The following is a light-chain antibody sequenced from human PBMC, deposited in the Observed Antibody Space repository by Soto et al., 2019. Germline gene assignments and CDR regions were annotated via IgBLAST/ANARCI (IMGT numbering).Light chain of an antibody. CDR2: EVT. CDR3: SSYTSSTTVV. J-gene: IGLJ2*01. V-gene: IGLV2-14*01. Sequence: QAVVTQPASVSGSPGQSITISCTGTSSDVGAYDYVSWYQHHPGKGPKLMIYEVTNRPSGVSNRFSGSKSGNTASLTISGLQPEDEADYYCSSYTSSTTVVFGGGTKLTVL. CDR1: SSDVGAYDY.